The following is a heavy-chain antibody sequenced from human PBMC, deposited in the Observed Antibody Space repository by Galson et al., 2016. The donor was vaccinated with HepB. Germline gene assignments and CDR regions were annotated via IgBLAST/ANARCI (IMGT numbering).Heavy chain of an antibody. D-gene: IGHD2-21*02. CDR1: GFTFSRYG. J-gene: IGHJ4*02. CDR3: AKLDWGRDCPRDD. Sequence: SLRLSCAASGFTFSRYGMHWVRQAPGKGLEWVAVISYDGGDKQYADSVKGRFTVSRDNSKNTLFLQMNSLRVEDTAVYYCAKLDWGRDCPRDDWGQGTLVTVSS. V-gene: IGHV3-30*19. CDR2: ISYDGGDK.